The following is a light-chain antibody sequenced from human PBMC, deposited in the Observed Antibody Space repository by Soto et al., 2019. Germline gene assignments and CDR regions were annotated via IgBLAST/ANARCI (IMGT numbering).Light chain of an antibody. CDR3: SSYTSSSTLVV. CDR1: SSDVGGYNY. J-gene: IGLJ2*01. Sequence: QSVLTQPASVSGSPGQSITFSCTGTSSDVGGYNYVSWYQQHPGKAPKLMIYDVSNRPSGVSNRFSGSKSGNTASLTISGLQAEDEADYYCSSYTSSSTLVVFVGGTKVTVL. V-gene: IGLV2-14*01. CDR2: DVS.